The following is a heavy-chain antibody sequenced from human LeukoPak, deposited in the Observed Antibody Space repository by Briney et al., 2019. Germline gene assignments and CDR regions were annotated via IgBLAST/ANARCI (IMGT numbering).Heavy chain of an antibody. CDR2: IKQAGSEK. CDR3: ARVVDDIVVVPAAMDY. V-gene: IGHV3-7*03. D-gene: IGHD2-2*01. J-gene: IGHJ4*02. Sequence: AGSLRLSCAASGCTSTNYWMSWIRQPPGKGLEWLANIKQAGSEKYYVDSVKGRFTISRDNAKNSLYLQMNSLRAEDTAVYYCARVVDDIVVVPAAMDYWGQGTLVTVSS. CDR1: GCTSTNYW.